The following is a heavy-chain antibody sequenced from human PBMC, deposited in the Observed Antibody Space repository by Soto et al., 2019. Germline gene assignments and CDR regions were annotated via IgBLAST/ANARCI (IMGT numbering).Heavy chain of an antibody. D-gene: IGHD2-15*01. V-gene: IGHV1-46*01. CDR1: GYRLASCF. CDR3: VRGYCTTSPCSGDFQF. J-gene: IGHJ1*01. CDR2: IHPIGDT. Sequence: GASVKFCWKASGYRLASCFSQWVRQVPGQGLEWMGMIHPIGDTVYAQKFRGRVTMTIDTSTTTAYMELRNLTSEDTAVYFSVRGYCTTSPCSGDFQFWGQGTLVTLSS.